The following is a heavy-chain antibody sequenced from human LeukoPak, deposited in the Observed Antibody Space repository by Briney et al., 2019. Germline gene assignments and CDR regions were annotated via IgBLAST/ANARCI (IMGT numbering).Heavy chain of an antibody. CDR1: GFTVSSNY. D-gene: IGHD3-16*02. CDR3: ARMMYGVIAEYYFDY. J-gene: IGHJ4*02. CDR2: IYSGGST. V-gene: IGHV3-66*02. Sequence: GGSLRLSCAASGFTVSSNYMSWVRQAPGKGLEWVSVIYSGGSTYYADSVKGRFTISRDNSKNTLYLQMNSLRAEDTAVYYCARMMYGVIAEYYFDYWGQGTLVTDSS.